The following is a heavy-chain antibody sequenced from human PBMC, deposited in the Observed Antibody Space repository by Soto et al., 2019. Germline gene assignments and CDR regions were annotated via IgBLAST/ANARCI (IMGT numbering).Heavy chain of an antibody. CDR2: MNPNSGNT. Sequence: ASVKVSCKASGYTFTSYDINWVRQATGQGLEWMGWMNPNSGNTGYAQKFQGRVTMTRNTSISTAYMELSSLRSEDTAVYYCARAPYRRISNKYNWFDPWGQGTLVTVSS. J-gene: IGHJ5*02. CDR3: ARAPYRRISNKYNWFDP. V-gene: IGHV1-8*01. D-gene: IGHD2-15*01. CDR1: GYTFTSYD.